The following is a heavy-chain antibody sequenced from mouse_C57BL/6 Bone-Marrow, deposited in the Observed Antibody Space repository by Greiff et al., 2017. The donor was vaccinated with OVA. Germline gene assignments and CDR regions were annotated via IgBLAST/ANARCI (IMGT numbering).Heavy chain of an antibody. Sequence: VKLQESGAELARPGASVKLSCKASGYTFTSYGISWVKQRTGQGLEWIGEIYPRSGNTYYNEKFKGKATLTADKSSSTAYMDIRSLTSEDTAVYFCARQVAYWGQGTLVTVSA. CDR1: GYTFTSYG. V-gene: IGHV1-81*01. CDR2: IYPRSGNT. CDR3: ARQVAY. J-gene: IGHJ3*01.